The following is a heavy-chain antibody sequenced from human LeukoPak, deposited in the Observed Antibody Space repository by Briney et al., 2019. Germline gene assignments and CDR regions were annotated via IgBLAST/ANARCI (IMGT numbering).Heavy chain of an antibody. V-gene: IGHV4-59*08. CDR3: ARRVGSSSWFWFDP. J-gene: IGHJ5*02. CDR1: GGSISSYY. D-gene: IGHD6-13*01. CDR2: IYYSGST. Sequence: SETLSLTCTVSGGSISSYYWSWIRQPPGKGLEWMGYIYYSGSTNYNPSLKSRVTISVDTSKNQFSLKLSPVTAADTAVYYCARRVGSSSWFWFDPWGQGTLVTVSS.